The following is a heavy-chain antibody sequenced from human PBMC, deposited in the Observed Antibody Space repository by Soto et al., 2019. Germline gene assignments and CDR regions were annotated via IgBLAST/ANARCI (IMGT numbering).Heavy chain of an antibody. Sequence: QVQLVESGGGVVQPGRSLRLSCAASGFTFSSYGMHWVRQAPGKGLEWVEVIWYDGSNKYYADSVKGRFTISRDNSKNKLYLQMNSLRAEDTAVYYCARAKYYYGSESWYFDLWGRGTLVTVYS. CDR3: ARAKYYYGSESWYFDL. J-gene: IGHJ2*01. CDR1: GFTFSSYG. V-gene: IGHV3-33*01. D-gene: IGHD3-10*01. CDR2: IWYDGSNK.